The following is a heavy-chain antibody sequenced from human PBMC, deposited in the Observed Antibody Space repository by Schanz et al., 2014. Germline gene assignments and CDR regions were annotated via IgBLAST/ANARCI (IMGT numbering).Heavy chain of an antibody. D-gene: IGHD7-27*01. CDR1: GLTFSDYF. J-gene: IGHJ3*02. Sequence: QVQLVESGGRLVKPGGSLRLSCAASGLTFSDYFMSWIRQAPGKGLEWISYISRDGTTSYYADSVKGRFTISRDNAKNSLYLEMTSLRGEDTAVYYCARENLNWEAFDIWGQGTVVTVSS. CDR2: ISRDGTTS. V-gene: IGHV3-11*01. CDR3: ARENLNWEAFDI.